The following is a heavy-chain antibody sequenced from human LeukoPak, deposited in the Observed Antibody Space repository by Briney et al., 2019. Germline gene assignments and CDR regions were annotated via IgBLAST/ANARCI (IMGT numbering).Heavy chain of an antibody. J-gene: IGHJ4*02. CDR2: IKQDGSEK. V-gene: IGHV3-7*01. CDR3: ARVGGRYSPLGY. Sequence: SGGSLRLSCAASGFTFSSYWMSWVRQAPGKGLEWVANIKQDGSEKYYVDSVKGRFTISRDNVKNSLFLQMTSLRAEDTAVYYCARVGGRYSPLGYWGQGTLVTVSS. CDR1: GFTFSSYW. D-gene: IGHD3-16*02.